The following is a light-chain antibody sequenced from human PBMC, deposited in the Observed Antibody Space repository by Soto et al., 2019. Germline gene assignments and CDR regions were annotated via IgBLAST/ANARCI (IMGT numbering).Light chain of an antibody. CDR2: LAS. CDR3: QYLNSFPLT. CDR1: QGIRNY. V-gene: IGKV1-9*01. Sequence: IQLTQSPSSLSASVGDRVTITCRASQGIRNYLAWYQQKPGKVPQLLIYLASTLQGGVPSRFSGSGSGTDFSLTISSLQPEDVATYYCQYLNSFPLTFGGGTKVEIK. J-gene: IGKJ4*01.